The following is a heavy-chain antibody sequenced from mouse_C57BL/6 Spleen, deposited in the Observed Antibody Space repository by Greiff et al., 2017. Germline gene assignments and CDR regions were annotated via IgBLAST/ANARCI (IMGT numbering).Heavy chain of an antibody. CDR2: IDPSDSYT. CDR1: GYTFTSYW. Sequence: VQLQQSGAELVRPGTSVKLSCKASGYTFTSYWMHWVKQRPGQGLEWIGVIDPSDSYTNYNQKFKGKATLTVDTSSSTAYMQLSSLTSEDSAVYYCARGITTVVDYWGQGTTLTVSS. D-gene: IGHD1-1*01. J-gene: IGHJ2*01. CDR3: ARGITTVVDY. V-gene: IGHV1-59*01.